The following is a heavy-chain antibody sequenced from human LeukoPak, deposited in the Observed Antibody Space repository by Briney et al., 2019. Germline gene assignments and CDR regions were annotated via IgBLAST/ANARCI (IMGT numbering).Heavy chain of an antibody. CDR2: MNPNSGNT. CDR1: GYTFTSYD. Sequence: GASVKVSCKASGYTFTSYDINWVRQATGQGLEWMGWMNPNSGNTGYAQKFQGRVTMTRNTSISTAYMELSSLRSEDTAVYYCARFCDFWSGYYGYYYYMDVWGKGTTVTVSS. V-gene: IGHV1-8*01. CDR3: ARFCDFWSGYYGYYYYMDV. J-gene: IGHJ6*03. D-gene: IGHD3-3*01.